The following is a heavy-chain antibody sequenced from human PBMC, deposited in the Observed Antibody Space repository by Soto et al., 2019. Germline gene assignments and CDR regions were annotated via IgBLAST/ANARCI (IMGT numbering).Heavy chain of an antibody. CDR3: ARSQYYDILTGLDV. J-gene: IGHJ6*02. Sequence: QLQLQESGSRLVKPSQTLSLTCAVSGDSINSGGYSWNWIRQPPGKGLEWIGYIYHSGSTYYNPSLKSRVTISVDRSKNQFFLKLTSVTAADTAVYYCARSQYYDILTGLDVWGQGTTVTVAS. CDR1: GDSINSGGYS. D-gene: IGHD3-9*01. CDR2: IYHSGST. V-gene: IGHV4-30-2*01.